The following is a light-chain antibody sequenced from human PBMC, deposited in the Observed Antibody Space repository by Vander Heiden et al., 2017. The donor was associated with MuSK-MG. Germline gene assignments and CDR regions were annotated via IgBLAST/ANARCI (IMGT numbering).Light chain of an antibody. Sequence: SYELTQPPSVTVSPGQPAWIACSGDVLAKNAARWLQQKPGPASFLLIYRRRERPSGVPERFSVSSSGTTVTLTINGAQAEDEADYYCYSATDNNWVFGGGTRLTVL. CDR2: RRR. V-gene: IGLV3-27*01. CDR3: YSATDNNWV. CDR1: VLAKNA. J-gene: IGLJ3*02.